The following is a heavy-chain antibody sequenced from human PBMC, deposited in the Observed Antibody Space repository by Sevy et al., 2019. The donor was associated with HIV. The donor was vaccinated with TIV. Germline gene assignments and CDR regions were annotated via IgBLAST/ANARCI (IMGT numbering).Heavy chain of an antibody. D-gene: IGHD6-19*01. CDR1: GFTFSSYA. V-gene: IGHV3-30-3*01. J-gene: IGHJ4*02. Sequence: GGSLRLSCAASGFTFSSYAMHWVRQAPGKGLEWVAVISYDGSNKYYADSVKGRFTISRDNSKNTLYLQMNSLRAEETAVYYCARPLTKLQVAANFDYWGQGTLVTVSS. CDR3: ARPLTKLQVAANFDY. CDR2: ISYDGSNK.